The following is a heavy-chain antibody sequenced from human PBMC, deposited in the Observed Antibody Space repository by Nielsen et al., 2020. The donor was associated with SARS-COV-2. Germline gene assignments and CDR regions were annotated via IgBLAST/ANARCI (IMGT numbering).Heavy chain of an antibody. CDR2: ISSSSSYT. CDR3: ARGGYYGSGIDY. CDR1: GFTSSDYY. Sequence: GESLKISCAASGFTSSDYYMSWIRQAPGKGLEWVSYISSSSSYTNYADSVKGRFTISRDNAKNSLYLQMNSLRAEDTAVYYCARGGYYGSGIDYWGQGTLVTVSS. J-gene: IGHJ4*02. D-gene: IGHD3-10*01. V-gene: IGHV3-11*05.